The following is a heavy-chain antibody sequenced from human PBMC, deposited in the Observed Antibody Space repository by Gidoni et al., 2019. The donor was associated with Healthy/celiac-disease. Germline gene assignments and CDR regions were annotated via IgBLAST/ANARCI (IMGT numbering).Heavy chain of an antibody. CDR1: GGSISSGSYY. CDR3: ARGRGYPHFDY. Sequence: QVQLQESGPGLVKPSQTLSLTCTVSGGSISSGSYYWSWIRQPAGKGLEWIGRIYTSGSTNYNPSLKSRVTMSVDTSKNQFSLKLSSVTAADTAVYYCARGRGYPHFDYWGQGTLVTVSS. V-gene: IGHV4-61*02. D-gene: IGHD5-12*01. J-gene: IGHJ4*02. CDR2: IYTSGST.